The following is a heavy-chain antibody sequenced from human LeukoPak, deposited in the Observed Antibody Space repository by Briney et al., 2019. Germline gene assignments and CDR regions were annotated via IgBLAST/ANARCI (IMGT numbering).Heavy chain of an antibody. D-gene: IGHD5-12*01. CDR3: ARGGQWLRLVEINDY. CDR1: GFTFSSYA. CDR2: ISFDGSNK. V-gene: IGHV3-30*01. J-gene: IGHJ4*02. Sequence: PGGSLRLSCAASGFTFSSYAMHWVRQAPGKGLEWVAVISFDGSNKYYADSVKGRFTISRDNSKNTLYLQMDSLRAEDTAVYYCARGGQWLRLVEINDYWGQGTLVTVSS.